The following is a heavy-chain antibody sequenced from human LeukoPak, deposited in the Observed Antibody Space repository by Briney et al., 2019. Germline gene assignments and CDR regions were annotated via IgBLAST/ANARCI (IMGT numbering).Heavy chain of an antibody. Sequence: ASVTVSCKASGYTFTSYYMHWVRQAPGQGLEWMGIINPSGGSTSYAQKFQGRVTMTRDTSTSTVYMELSSLRSEDTAVYYCARSFTIFGVVTHTPFDYWGQGTLVTVSS. CDR2: INPSGGST. V-gene: IGHV1-46*01. CDR3: ARSFTIFGVVTHTPFDY. CDR1: GYTFTSYY. D-gene: IGHD3-3*01. J-gene: IGHJ4*02.